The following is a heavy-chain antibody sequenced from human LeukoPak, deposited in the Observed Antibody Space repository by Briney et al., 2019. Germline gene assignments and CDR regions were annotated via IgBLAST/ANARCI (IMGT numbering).Heavy chain of an antibody. Sequence: SETLSLTCAVSGGSISSSNWWSWVRQPPGKGLEWIGEIYHSGSTNYNPSLKSRVTISVDKSKNQFSLKLSSVTAADTAVYYCARDVNGSGSYYNSWGQGTLVIVSS. CDR1: GGSISSSNW. CDR3: ARDVNGSGSYYNS. D-gene: IGHD3-10*01. CDR2: IYHSGST. V-gene: IGHV4-4*02. J-gene: IGHJ4*02.